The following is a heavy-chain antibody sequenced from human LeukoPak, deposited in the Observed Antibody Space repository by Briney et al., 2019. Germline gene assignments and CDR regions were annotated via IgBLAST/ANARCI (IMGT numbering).Heavy chain of an antibody. V-gene: IGHV3-53*01. Sequence: PGGSLRLACAASGFTVSSNYMSWVRQAPGKGLEWVSVTNSNGRTYYADSVKGRFTISRDISKNTLYLQMNSLRAEDTAVYYCARVLSGRGSLYDYYYYMDVWGKGTTVTISS. CDR2: TNSNGRT. CDR1: GFTVSSNY. CDR3: ARVLSGRGSLYDYYYYMDV. D-gene: IGHD3-10*01. J-gene: IGHJ6*03.